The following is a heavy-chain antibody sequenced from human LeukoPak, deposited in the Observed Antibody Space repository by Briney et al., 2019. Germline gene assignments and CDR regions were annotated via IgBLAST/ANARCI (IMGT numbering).Heavy chain of an antibody. J-gene: IGHJ4*02. CDR1: GFTFSNYG. CDR3: AREDCSGGSCYSGSFDY. D-gene: IGHD2-15*01. CDR2: ISYDGSNK. V-gene: IGHV3-30*03. Sequence: GGSLRLSCAASGFTFSNYGMHWVRQAPGKGLEWVAVISYDGSNKYYADSVKGRFTISRDNSKNTLYLQINSLRAEDTAVYYCAREDCSGGSCYSGSFDYWGQGTLVTVSS.